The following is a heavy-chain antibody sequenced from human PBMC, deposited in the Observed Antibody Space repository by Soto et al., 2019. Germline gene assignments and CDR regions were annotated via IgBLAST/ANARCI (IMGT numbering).Heavy chain of an antibody. CDR1: GGSFSGYY. Sequence: SETLSLTCAVYGGSFSGYYWSWIRQPPGKGLEWIGEINHSGSTNYNPSLKSRVTISVDTSKNQFSLKLSSMTAADTAVYYCARGPLDFWSGYYAKYYFDYWGQGTLVTVSS. V-gene: IGHV4-34*01. J-gene: IGHJ4*02. CDR2: INHSGST. CDR3: ARGPLDFWSGYYAKYYFDY. D-gene: IGHD3-3*01.